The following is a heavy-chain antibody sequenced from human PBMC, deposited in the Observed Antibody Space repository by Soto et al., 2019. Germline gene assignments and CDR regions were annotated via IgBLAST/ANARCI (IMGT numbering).Heavy chain of an antibody. D-gene: IGHD6-6*01. V-gene: IGHV5-51*01. Sequence: GESLKISCKGSGYIFTSHWIGWVRQMPVKGLEWMGIIYPDDSDTRYSPSFQGQVTISADKSISTAYLQWSGLKASDTAMYYCARQERIAARHYYYYYMDVWGKGTTVTVSS. CDR3: ARQERIAARHYYYYYMDV. J-gene: IGHJ6*03. CDR1: GYIFTSHW. CDR2: IYPDDSDT.